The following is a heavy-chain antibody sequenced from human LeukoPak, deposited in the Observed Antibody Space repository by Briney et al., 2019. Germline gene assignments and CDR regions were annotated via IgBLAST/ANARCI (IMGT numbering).Heavy chain of an antibody. J-gene: IGHJ4*02. D-gene: IGHD3-10*01. CDR3: ARDSEVRRNLWHY. CDR1: GGTFSSYA. CDR2: IIPLFGAP. Sequence: GASVKVSCKASGGTFSSYALSWVRQAPGQGPEWMGGIIPLFGAPNYAQRFQGRVTITADESTSTVYMELRSLRFEDTAVYYCARDSEVRRNLWHYWGQGTLVTVSS. V-gene: IGHV1-69*13.